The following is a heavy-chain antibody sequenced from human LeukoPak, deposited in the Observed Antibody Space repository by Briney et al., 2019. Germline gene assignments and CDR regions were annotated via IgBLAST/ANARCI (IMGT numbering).Heavy chain of an antibody. Sequence: ASVKVSCKASGYSFTTYDINWVRQATGQGIEWMGWTNPNSGNTAYAQKFLGRVTISRNTSMNTAYMELSSLTSEDTAVYYCARGLFPFSSSWYRRQIGFDXXXXGXXXTVSS. CDR2: TNPNSGNT. CDR3: ARGLFPFSSSWYRRQIGFDX. D-gene: IGHD6-13*01. V-gene: IGHV1-8*01. J-gene: IGHJ3*02. CDR1: GYSFTTYD.